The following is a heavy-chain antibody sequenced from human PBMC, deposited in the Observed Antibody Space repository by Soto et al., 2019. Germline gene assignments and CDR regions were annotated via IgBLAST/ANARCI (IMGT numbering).Heavy chain of an antibody. CDR3: ARESGGTTATLDYYYFYMDV. V-gene: IGHV1-2*04. D-gene: IGHD4-17*01. Sequence: QVQLVQSGAEVKKPGASVKVSCKASGYAFSQFYNHWMRQAPGQGLEWMGWINPNSGRTKFAQNFQGWVTMTRDTSIKTVYMELSGPKSDATAVYYCARESGGTTATLDYYYFYMDVWGKGTTVTVSS. CDR2: INPNSGRT. J-gene: IGHJ6*03. CDR1: GYAFSQFY.